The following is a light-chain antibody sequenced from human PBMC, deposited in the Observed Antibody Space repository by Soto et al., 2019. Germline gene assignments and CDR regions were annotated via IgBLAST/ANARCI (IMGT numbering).Light chain of an antibody. Sequence: EIVLTQSPGTLSLSPGERTTLSCRASESVTVSYLAWYQQKPGQAPRLLIYGASNRATGIPERFGGSGSGTDFTLTISRLEPEDFAVYYCQHYTSSPPTWTFGQGTKVEIK. J-gene: IGKJ1*01. V-gene: IGKV3-20*01. CDR1: ESVTVSY. CDR2: GAS. CDR3: QHYTSSPPTWT.